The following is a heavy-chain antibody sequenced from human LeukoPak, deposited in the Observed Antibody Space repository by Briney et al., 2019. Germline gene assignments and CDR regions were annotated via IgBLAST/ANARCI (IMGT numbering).Heavy chain of an antibody. Sequence: KPGGSLRLSCAASGFTFSSYSMNWVRQAPGKGLEWVSSISSSSSYIYYADSVKGRFTISRDNAKNSLYLQMNSLRAEDTAVYYCARDWGGEWLAPHNWFDPWGQGTLVTVSS. CDR1: GFTFSSYS. D-gene: IGHD6-19*01. V-gene: IGHV3-21*01. CDR2: ISSSSSYI. J-gene: IGHJ5*02. CDR3: ARDWGGEWLAPHNWFDP.